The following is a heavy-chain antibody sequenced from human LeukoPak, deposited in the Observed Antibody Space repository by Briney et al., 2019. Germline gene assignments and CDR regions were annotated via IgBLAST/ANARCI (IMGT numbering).Heavy chain of an antibody. CDR3: ARVEKDIVVVPAATSYYYYYGMDV. D-gene: IGHD2-2*01. CDR2: INSDGSTT. Sequence: GGSLRLSCAASGFTFSNYWMHWVRQAPGKGLVWVSRINSDGSTTTYADSVKGRFTISRDNAKNRLYLQMNSLRAEDTAVYYCARVEKDIVVVPAATSYYYYYGMDVWGQGTTVTVSS. CDR1: GFTFSNYW. V-gene: IGHV3-74*01. J-gene: IGHJ6*02.